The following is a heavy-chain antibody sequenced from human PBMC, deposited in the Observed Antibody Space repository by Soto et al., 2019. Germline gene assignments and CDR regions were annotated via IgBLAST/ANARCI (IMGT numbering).Heavy chain of an antibody. CDR3: ARQLSHICDS. CDR2: IKPGTSDI. Sequence: EVQLVQSGADIKKPGESLKISCKGVGYKFGSAWIGWVRQMPGKGLEWMGIIKPGTSDIRYSPSCRGPVTISADEAVSTAYLQWSSLKASDTAMYYCARQLSHICDSWGQGTLVTVSS. J-gene: IGHJ4*02. CDR1: GYKFGSAW. V-gene: IGHV5-51*01. D-gene: IGHD3-3*02.